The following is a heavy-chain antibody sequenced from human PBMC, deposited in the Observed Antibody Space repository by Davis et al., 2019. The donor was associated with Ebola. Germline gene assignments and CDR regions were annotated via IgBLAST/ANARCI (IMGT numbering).Heavy chain of an antibody. D-gene: IGHD4-23*01. Sequence: ASVKVSCKASGYTFTSYGISWVRQAPGQGLEWMGWISAYNGNTNYAQKLQGRVTMTTDTSTSTAYMELRSLRSDDTAVYYCARPSTDYGGNSGFDYWGQGTLVTVSS. V-gene: IGHV1-18*01. CDR1: GYTFTSYG. CDR3: ARPSTDYGGNSGFDY. J-gene: IGHJ4*02. CDR2: ISAYNGNT.